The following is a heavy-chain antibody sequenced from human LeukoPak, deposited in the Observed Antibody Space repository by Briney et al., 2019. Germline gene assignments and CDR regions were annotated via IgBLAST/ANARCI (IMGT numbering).Heavy chain of an antibody. D-gene: IGHD2-2*01. V-gene: IGHV1-18*01. CDR1: GYTFTSYG. J-gene: IGHJ5*02. CDR3: ARVFEEAYHLLSFDP. Sequence: RASVKVSCKASGYTFTSYGISWVRQAPGQGLEWMGWISAYNGNTNYAQKLQGRVTMTTDTSTSTAYMELRSLRSDDTAVYYCARVFEEAYHLLSFDPWGQGTLVTVSS. CDR2: ISAYNGNT.